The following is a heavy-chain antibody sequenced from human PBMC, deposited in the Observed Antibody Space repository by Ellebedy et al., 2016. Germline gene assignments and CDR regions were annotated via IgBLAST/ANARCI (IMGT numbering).Heavy chain of an antibody. CDR1: GFNFSSYS. D-gene: IGHD5-24*01. CDR3: ATRTARGMATSSPPSPT. J-gene: IGHJ5*02. CDR2: ITTNGNYK. Sequence: GGSLRLXXVASGFNFSSYSLNWVRQAPGKGLEWVSSITTNGNYKHYADALKGRFTISRDNAKNSLYLQMNSLRVEDTATYFCATRTARGMATSSPPSPTWGQGTLVTVSS. V-gene: IGHV3-21*01.